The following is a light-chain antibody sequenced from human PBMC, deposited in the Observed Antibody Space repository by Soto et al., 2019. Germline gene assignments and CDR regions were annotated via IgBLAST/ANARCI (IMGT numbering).Light chain of an antibody. CDR2: GAS. V-gene: IGKV3-15*01. J-gene: IGKJ1*01. CDR1: QSVSSN. CDR3: QQYNNWPRGT. Sequence: EIVMTQSPATLSVSPGERATLSCRASQSVSSNLAWYQQKPGQAPRLLIYGASTRATGIPARFSGSGSGTEFTHTISSLQSEDVAVYYCQQYNNWPRGTFGQGTKVEIK.